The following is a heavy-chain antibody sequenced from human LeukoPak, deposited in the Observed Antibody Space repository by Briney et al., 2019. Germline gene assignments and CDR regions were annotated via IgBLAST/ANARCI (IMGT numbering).Heavy chain of an antibody. Sequence: PSETLSLTCTVSGGSISSGSYYWSWIRQRAGKGLEWIGRIYTSGSTNYNPSLKSRVAISVDTSKNQFSLKLSSVTAADTAVYYCARDSGLLRGYYFDYWGQGTLVTVSS. CDR1: GGSISSGSYY. CDR3: ARDSGLLRGYYFDY. J-gene: IGHJ4*02. D-gene: IGHD3-10*01. V-gene: IGHV4-61*02. CDR2: IYTSGST.